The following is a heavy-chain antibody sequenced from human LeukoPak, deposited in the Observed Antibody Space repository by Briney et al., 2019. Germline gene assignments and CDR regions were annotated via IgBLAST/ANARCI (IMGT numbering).Heavy chain of an antibody. CDR1: GFTFDDYA. V-gene: IGHV3-9*01. Sequence: GGSLRLSCAASGFTFDDYAMHWVRRAPGKGLEWVSSINWNSDIIVYADSVKGRFTISRDNARNSLYLQMNSLRSEDTAFYYRARDYKAVAGSASHFDSWGQGTLVTVSS. CDR2: INWNSDII. J-gene: IGHJ4*02. D-gene: IGHD6-19*01. CDR3: ARDYKAVAGSASHFDS.